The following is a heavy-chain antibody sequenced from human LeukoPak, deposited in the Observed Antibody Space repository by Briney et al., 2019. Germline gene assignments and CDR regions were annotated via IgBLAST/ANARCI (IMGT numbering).Heavy chain of an antibody. CDR2: INHSGST. Sequence: ESSETLSLTCAVYGGSFSGYYWSWIRQPPGKGLEWIGEINHSGSTNYNPSLKSRVTISVDTSKNQFSLKLSSVTAADTAVYYCARGRELNWNDLPAFDYWGQGTLVTVSS. V-gene: IGHV4-34*01. CDR1: GGSFSGYY. J-gene: IGHJ4*02. D-gene: IGHD1-20*01. CDR3: ARGRELNWNDLPAFDY.